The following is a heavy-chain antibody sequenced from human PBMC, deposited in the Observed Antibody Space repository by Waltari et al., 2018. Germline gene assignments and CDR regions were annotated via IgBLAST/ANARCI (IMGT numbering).Heavy chain of an antibody. J-gene: IGHJ4*02. V-gene: IGHV3-48*01. Sequence: EVQLVESGGGLVQPGGSLRLSCAASGFTFSSYSMNWVRQAPGKGVELVSYISSSSSTIYDADSVKGRFTISRDNAKNSLYLQMNSLRAEDTAVYYCASWQREVYWGQGTLVTVSS. CDR3: ASWQREVY. CDR1: GFTFSSYS. CDR2: ISSSSSTI. D-gene: IGHD6-25*01.